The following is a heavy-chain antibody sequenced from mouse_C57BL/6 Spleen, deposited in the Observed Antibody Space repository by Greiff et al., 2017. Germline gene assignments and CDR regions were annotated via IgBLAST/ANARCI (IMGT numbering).Heavy chain of an antibody. D-gene: IGHD2-4*01. CDR1: GFTFTSYW. V-gene: IGHV1-52*01. CDR2: IDPSDSET. CDR3: ARKGDYDGRGLDY. Sequence: VQLQQSGAELVRPGSSVKLSCKASGFTFTSYWMHWVKQRPIQGLEWIGNIDPSDSETHYNQKFKDKATLTVDKSSSTAYMQLSSLTSEDSAVYYCARKGDYDGRGLDYWGQGTTLTVSS. J-gene: IGHJ2*01.